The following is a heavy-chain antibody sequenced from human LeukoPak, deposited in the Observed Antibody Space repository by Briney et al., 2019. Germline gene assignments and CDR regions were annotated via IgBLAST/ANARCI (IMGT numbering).Heavy chain of an antibody. Sequence: GGSLRLSCAASGFTFTNFGMHWVRQAPGKGLEWVAFIRYDGGNTYYAGSVKGRFTISRDNSKNTLYLQMKSLRPEDTAVYYCAKDYTAAPGKVDYWGQGTLVTVSS. CDR1: GFTFTNFG. CDR3: AKDYTAAPGKVDY. CDR2: IRYDGGNT. J-gene: IGHJ4*02. V-gene: IGHV3-30*02. D-gene: IGHD6-13*01.